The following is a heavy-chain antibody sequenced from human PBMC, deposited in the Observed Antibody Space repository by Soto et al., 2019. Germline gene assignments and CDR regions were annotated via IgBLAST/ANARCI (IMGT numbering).Heavy chain of an antibody. V-gene: IGHV4-39*01. CDR1: GGSISSSSFY. Sequence: SETLSLTCTVSGGSISSSSFYWGWIRQPPGKGLQWIGAINYSGSTYYNPSLKSRVTISVDTSKSQFSLDLSSATAADTALYFCARQSGSYGLYFYGLDVWGQGTTVTVSS. J-gene: IGHJ6*02. CDR2: INYSGST. D-gene: IGHD1-26*01. CDR3: ARQSGSYGLYFYGLDV.